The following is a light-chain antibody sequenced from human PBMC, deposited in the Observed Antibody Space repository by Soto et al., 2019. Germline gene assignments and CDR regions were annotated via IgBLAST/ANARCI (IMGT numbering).Light chain of an antibody. CDR1: QSVRNNY. CDR3: QQYGSSPYT. CDR2: GAS. J-gene: IGKJ2*01. Sequence: EILLTQSPGTLSLSPGERATLSCRASQSVRNNYVAWYQQKPGQAPRLLISGASGRATGIPDRFSGSGSGADFTLTISRLEPGDFAVYYCQQYGSSPYTCGQGTKLEI. V-gene: IGKV3-20*01.